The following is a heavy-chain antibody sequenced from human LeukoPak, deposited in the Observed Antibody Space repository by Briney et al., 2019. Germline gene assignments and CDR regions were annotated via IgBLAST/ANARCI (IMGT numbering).Heavy chain of an antibody. CDR2: ISRSSSYK. CDR1: GFTFSSYS. CDR3: ARDRIGVVAAIGLDY. V-gene: IGHV3-21*01. J-gene: IGHJ4*02. Sequence: PGGSLRLSCAASGFTFSSYSMNWVRQAPGKGLEWVSSISRSSSYKYYADSVKGRFTISRDNAKNSLYLQMNSLRAEDTAVYYCARDRIGVVAAIGLDYWGQGTLVTVSS. D-gene: IGHD2-15*01.